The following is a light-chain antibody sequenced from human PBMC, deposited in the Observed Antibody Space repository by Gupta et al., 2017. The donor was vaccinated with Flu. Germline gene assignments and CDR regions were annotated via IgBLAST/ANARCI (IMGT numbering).Light chain of an antibody. CDR3: QQYCSSAKT. CDR1: RSVSRGY. V-gene: IGKV3-20*01. J-gene: IGKJ2*01. CDR2: GTS. Sequence: GGSATSCGASRSVSRGYLAWYQQRPGQTPRLLIYGTSSRATGVPDRFSGSGSGTNFTLTISRLEPEDFAMYYCQQYCSSAKTFGQGTKLEIK.